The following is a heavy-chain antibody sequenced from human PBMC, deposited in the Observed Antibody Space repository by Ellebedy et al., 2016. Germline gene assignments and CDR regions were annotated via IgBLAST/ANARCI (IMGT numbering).Heavy chain of an antibody. CDR1: GFTFSSYA. Sequence: GGSLRLSCAASGFTFSSYAMHWVRQAPGKGLEWVAVISYDGSNKYYADSVKGRFTISRGNSKNTLYLQMNSLRAEDTAVYYCARDGPYDFWSGYYIYYYYYGMDVWGQGTTVTVSS. D-gene: IGHD3-3*01. CDR2: ISYDGSNK. J-gene: IGHJ6*02. V-gene: IGHV3-30-3*01. CDR3: ARDGPYDFWSGYYIYYYYYGMDV.